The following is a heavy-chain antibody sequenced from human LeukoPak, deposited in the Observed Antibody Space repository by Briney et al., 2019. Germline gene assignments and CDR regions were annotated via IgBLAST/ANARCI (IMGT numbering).Heavy chain of an antibody. CDR2: IYTSGST. Sequence: SETLSLTCTVSGGSISSYYWSWIRQPPGKGLEWIGRIYTSGSTNYNPSLKSRVTMSVDTSKNQFSLKLSSVTAADTAVYYCATVGAGWFTINYWGQGTLVTVSS. D-gene: IGHD6-19*01. CDR1: GGSISSYY. CDR3: ATVGAGWFTINY. V-gene: IGHV4-4*07. J-gene: IGHJ4*02.